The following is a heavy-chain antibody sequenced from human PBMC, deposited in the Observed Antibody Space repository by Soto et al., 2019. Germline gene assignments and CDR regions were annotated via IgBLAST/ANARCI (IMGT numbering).Heavy chain of an antibody. CDR1: GFSLSTSGVG. CDR3: AHKGYGDYPIHY. Sequence: QITLKESGPTLVKPTQTLTLTCTFSGFSLSTSGVGVGWIRQPPGKALEWLAVIYWDDTKHYSPSLKSRLTITKDTSKNQVVLTKTNMDPVDTATYYCAHKGYGDYPIHYWGQGTLVTVSS. V-gene: IGHV2-5*02. CDR2: IYWDDTK. D-gene: IGHD4-17*01. J-gene: IGHJ4*02.